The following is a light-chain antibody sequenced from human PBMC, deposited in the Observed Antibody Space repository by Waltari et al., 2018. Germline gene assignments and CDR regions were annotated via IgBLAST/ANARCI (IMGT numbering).Light chain of an antibody. V-gene: IGKV1-NL1*01. CDR1: QDIKNS. Sequence: DIQMTQSPSSLSASVGDRVTVTCRASQDIKNSLAWYQQKPGQAPKLLLYFASTLESGVPSRFSGGGSGTEYTLTISSLQPEDFAIYFCQQLYSTPRTFGQGTKVDIK. J-gene: IGKJ1*01. CDR2: FAS. CDR3: QQLYSTPRT.